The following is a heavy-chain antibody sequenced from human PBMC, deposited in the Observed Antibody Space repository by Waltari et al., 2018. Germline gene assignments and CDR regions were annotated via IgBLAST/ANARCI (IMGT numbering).Heavy chain of an antibody. Sequence: QVQLQQWGAGLLKPSETLSLTCAVYGGSFSGYYWSWIRQPPGKGLEWIGEINHSGSTNYNPSLKSRVTISVDTSKNQFSLKLSSVTAADTAVYYCARGGGTIVVVPAALNFDYWGQGILVTVSS. CDR1: GGSFSGYY. CDR2: INHSGST. D-gene: IGHD2-2*01. V-gene: IGHV4-34*01. CDR3: ARGGGTIVVVPAALNFDY. J-gene: IGHJ4*02.